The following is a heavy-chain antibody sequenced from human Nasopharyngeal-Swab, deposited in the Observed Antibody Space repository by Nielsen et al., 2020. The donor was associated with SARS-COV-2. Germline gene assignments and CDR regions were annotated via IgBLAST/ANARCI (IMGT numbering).Heavy chain of an antibody. CDR2: ISGSGSYV. D-gene: IGHD1-26*01. CDR3: ARIAGRGSIYYYYMDV. J-gene: IGHJ6*03. V-gene: IGHV3-21*01. CDR1: GFTFNTYS. Sequence: GGSLRLSCAGSGFTFNTYSMIWVRQVPGEGLGWVSSISGSGSYVYYADSVKGRFTISKDSAKNSLYLQMNSLRADDTAVYFCARIAGRGSIYYYYMDVWGTGTTVAVSS.